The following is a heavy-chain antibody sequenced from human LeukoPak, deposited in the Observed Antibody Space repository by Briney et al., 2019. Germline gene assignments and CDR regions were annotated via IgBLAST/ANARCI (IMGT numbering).Heavy chain of an antibody. CDR1: GGSFSGYY. J-gene: IGHJ6*04. V-gene: IGHV4-34*01. Sequence: PSETLSLTCAVYGGSFSGYYWSWIRQPPGKGLEWIREINHSGSTNYNPSLKSRVTISVDTSKNQFSLKLSSVTAADTAVYYCARGVVVAATGYYYYYGMDVWGKGTTVTVSS. D-gene: IGHD2-15*01. CDR2: INHSGST. CDR3: ARGVVVAATGYYYYYGMDV.